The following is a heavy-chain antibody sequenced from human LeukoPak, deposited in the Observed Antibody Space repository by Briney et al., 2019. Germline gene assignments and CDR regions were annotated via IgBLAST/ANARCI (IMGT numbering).Heavy chain of an antibody. J-gene: IGHJ4*01. CDR3: ARFEGKGAAAGNYFDH. CDR2: IYYSGST. V-gene: IGHV4-31*03. CDR1: GGSISSGGYY. Sequence: SQTLSLTCTVSGGSISSGGYYWSWIRQHPGKGLEWIGYIYYSGSTYYNPSLKSRVTISVDTSKNQFSLKLSSVTAADTAVYFFARFEGKGAAAGNYFDHWGQGTLVTGSS. D-gene: IGHD6-13*01.